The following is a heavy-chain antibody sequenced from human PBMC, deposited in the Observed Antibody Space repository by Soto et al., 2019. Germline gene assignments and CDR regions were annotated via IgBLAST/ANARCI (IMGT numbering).Heavy chain of an antibody. D-gene: IGHD6-19*01. J-gene: IGHJ6*02. CDR1: GGSVSSGSYY. V-gene: IGHV4-61*01. Sequence: LSLTCTVSGGSVSSGSYYWSWIRQPPGKGLEWIGYISYSGSTYYNPALKSRVTISEDTSKNQFSLKLSSVIAADTAVYYCARDLVAVDGGHYYYYGLDVWGQGTTVTVSS. CDR2: ISYSGST. CDR3: ARDLVAVDGGHYYYYGLDV.